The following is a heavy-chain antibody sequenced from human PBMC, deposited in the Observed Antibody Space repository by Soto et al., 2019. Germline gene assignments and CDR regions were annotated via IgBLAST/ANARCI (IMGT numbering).Heavy chain of an antibody. D-gene: IGHD5-12*01. Sequence: PSETLSLTCTVSGGSVSSGSYYWSWIRQPPGKGLEWIGYIYYSGSTNYNPSLKSRVTISVDTSKNQFSLKLSSVTAADTAVHYCARGGYDPPFDYWGQGTLVTVSS. CDR2: IYYSGST. CDR1: GGSVSSGSYY. CDR3: ARGGYDPPFDY. J-gene: IGHJ4*02. V-gene: IGHV4-61*01.